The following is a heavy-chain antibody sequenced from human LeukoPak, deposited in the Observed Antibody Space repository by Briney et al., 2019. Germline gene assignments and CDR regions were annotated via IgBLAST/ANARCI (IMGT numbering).Heavy chain of an antibody. J-gene: IGHJ4*02. V-gene: IGHV3-23*01. CDR3: AKRGVVIRVILVGFHKEAYYFDS. D-gene: IGHD3-10*01. CDR2: ISDTGGRT. Sequence: GGSLRLSCAVSGITLSNYGMSWVRQAPGRGLEWVAGISDTGGRTNYADSVKGRFTISRDNPKNILYLQMNSLRAEDTAVYFCAKRGVVIRVILVGFHKEAYYFDSWGQGTLVTVSS. CDR1: GITLSNYG.